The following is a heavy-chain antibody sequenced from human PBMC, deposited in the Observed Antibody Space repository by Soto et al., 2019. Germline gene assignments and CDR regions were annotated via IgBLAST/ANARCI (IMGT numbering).Heavy chain of an antibody. CDR1: GFTFSSYA. CDR3: ARQFRTRRELPFDY. CDR2: ISYDGSNK. D-gene: IGHD1-26*01. J-gene: IGHJ4*02. Sequence: PGGSLRLSCAASGFTFSSYAMHWVRQAPGKGLEWVAVISYDGSNKYYADSVKGRFTISRDNSKNTLYLQMNSLRAEDTAVYYCARQFRTRRELPFDYWGQGTLVTVSS. V-gene: IGHV3-30-3*01.